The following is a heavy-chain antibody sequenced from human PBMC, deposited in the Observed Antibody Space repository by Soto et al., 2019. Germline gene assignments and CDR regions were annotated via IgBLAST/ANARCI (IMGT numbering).Heavy chain of an antibody. CDR3: ARLGLIRYCSGGSCYPNYYGMDV. CDR2: IYYSGST. CDR1: GGSISSSSYY. V-gene: IGHV4-39*01. D-gene: IGHD2-15*01. J-gene: IGHJ6*02. Sequence: SETLSLTCTVSGGSISSSSYYWGWIRQPPGKGLEWIGSIYYSGSTYYNPSLKSRVTISVDTSKNQFSLRLSSVTAADTAVYYCARLGLIRYCSGGSCYPNYYGMDVWGQGTTVTVS.